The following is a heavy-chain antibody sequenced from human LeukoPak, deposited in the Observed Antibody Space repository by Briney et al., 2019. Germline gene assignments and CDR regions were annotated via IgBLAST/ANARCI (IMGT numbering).Heavy chain of an antibody. J-gene: IGHJ4*02. CDR2: IYYSGST. Sequence: TSGTLSLTCTVSGVSISTYYWSWIRQPPGKGLEWIGYIYYSGSTNYNPSLKSRVTISVDTSKNQFSLKLSSVTAADTAVYYCARHDSSGYVGYWGQGTLVTVSS. CDR3: ARHDSSGYVGY. V-gene: IGHV4-59*08. D-gene: IGHD3-22*01. CDR1: GVSISTYY.